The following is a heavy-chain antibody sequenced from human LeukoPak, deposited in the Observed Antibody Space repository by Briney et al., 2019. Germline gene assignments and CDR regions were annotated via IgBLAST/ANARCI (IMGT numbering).Heavy chain of an antibody. D-gene: IGHD4-23*01. V-gene: IGHV6-1*01. CDR1: GDSVSSNRAS. J-gene: IGHJ4*02. CDR3: AGGNGGLDY. Sequence: SQTLSLTCAISGDSVSSNRASWTWIRQSPSRGLEWLGRTYYRSKWYNEYAVSVKGRITINPDTSKNQFSLQLNSMAPEDTAVYYCAGGNGGLDYWGQGTLVTVSS. CDR2: TYYRSKWYN.